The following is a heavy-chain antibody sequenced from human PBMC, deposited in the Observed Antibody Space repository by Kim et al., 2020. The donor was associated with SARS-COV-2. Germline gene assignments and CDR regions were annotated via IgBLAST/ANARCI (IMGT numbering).Heavy chain of an antibody. D-gene: IGHD6-19*01. CDR2: IYYSGST. CDR1: GGSISSYY. V-gene: IGHV4-59*01. CDR3: ARVMDGRVCYGMDV. J-gene: IGHJ6*02. Sequence: SETLSLTCTVSGGSISSYYWSWIRQPPGKGLEWIGYIYYSGSTNYNPSLKSRVTISVDTSKNQFSLKLSSVTAADTAVYYCARVMDGRVCYGMDVWGQGTLVTVSS.